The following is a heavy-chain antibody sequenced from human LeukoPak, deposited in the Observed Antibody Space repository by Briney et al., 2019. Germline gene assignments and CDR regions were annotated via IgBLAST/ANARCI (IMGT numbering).Heavy chain of an antibody. D-gene: IGHD2-15*01. V-gene: IGHV3-7*01. J-gene: IGHJ5*02. CDR2: IKQDGSEK. CDR3: ARYCSGGSCYDH. Sequence: GGSLRLSCAASGFTFSMYWMSWVRQAPGKGLEWVANIKQDGSEKYYVDSVKGRFTISRDNAKSSLYLQMNSLRAEDTAVYYCARYCSGGSCYDHWGQGSLVTVSS. CDR1: GFTFSMYW.